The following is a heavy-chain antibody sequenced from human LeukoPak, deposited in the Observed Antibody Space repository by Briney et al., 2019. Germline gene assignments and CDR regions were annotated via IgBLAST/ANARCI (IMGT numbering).Heavy chain of an antibody. CDR2: ISSSSSYI. Sequence: GGSLRLSCAASGLSFNSDWMDWVRQAPGKGLEWVSSISSSSSYIYYADSVKGRFTISRDNAKNSLYLQMNSLRAEDTAVYYGARGSGNFDYWGQGTLVTVSS. D-gene: IGHD1-26*01. V-gene: IGHV3-21*01. CDR3: ARGSGNFDY. CDR1: GLSFNSDW. J-gene: IGHJ4*02.